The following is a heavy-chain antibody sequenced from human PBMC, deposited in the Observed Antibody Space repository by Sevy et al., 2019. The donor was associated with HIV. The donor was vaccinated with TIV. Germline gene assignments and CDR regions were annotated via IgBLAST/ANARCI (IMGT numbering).Heavy chain of an antibody. D-gene: IGHD1-26*01. CDR2: MNPNSGNI. Sequence: ASVKVSCKASGYTFSSYDINWVRQATGQGLEWMGWMNPNSGNIDYAQKFQGRVTMTRDTSISTVYMELSSLRSEDTAVHYCARAGGLVDQGFDFWGQGTLVTVSS. CDR1: GYTFSSYD. CDR3: ARAGGLVDQGFDF. J-gene: IGHJ4*02. V-gene: IGHV1-8*01.